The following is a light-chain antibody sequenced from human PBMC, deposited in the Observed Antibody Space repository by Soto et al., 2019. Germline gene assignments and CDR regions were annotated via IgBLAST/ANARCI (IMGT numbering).Light chain of an antibody. J-gene: IGKJ5*01. Sequence: DMHLTQTPSFVSASVGDRITITSRASQGISSYLAWYQQKPGKAPKLLIYAASTLQSGVPSRFSGSGSGTEFTLTISSLQPEDFATYYCQQLNTYPITFGQGTRLEIK. CDR1: QGISSY. CDR3: QQLNTYPIT. CDR2: AAS. V-gene: IGKV1-9*01.